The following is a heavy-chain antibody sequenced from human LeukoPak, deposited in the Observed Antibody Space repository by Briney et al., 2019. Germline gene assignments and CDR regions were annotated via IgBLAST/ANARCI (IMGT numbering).Heavy chain of an antibody. CDR2: IHYSGST. Sequence: PSETLSLTCTVSGGSMSGYYWSWIRQPPGKGLEWIAYIHYSGSTNYSPSLKGRVTISIDMSKNQFSLKLSSVTATDTAVYYCAREIAVTGTLRFDPWGQGTLVTVSS. D-gene: IGHD6-19*01. CDR1: GGSMSGYY. V-gene: IGHV4-59*12. J-gene: IGHJ5*02. CDR3: AREIAVTGTLRFDP.